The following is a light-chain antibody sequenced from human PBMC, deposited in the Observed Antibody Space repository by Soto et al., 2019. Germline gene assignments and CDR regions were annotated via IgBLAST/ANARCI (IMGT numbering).Light chain of an antibody. Sequence: EIVMTQSPATLSVSPEERATLSCRASQSVSSNLAWYQQKPGQAPRLLIYGASNRATGIPDRFSGSGSGTDFTLTISRLEPEDFAVYYCQQYGSSGTFGQGTKVDIK. CDR3: QQYGSSGT. CDR1: QSVSSN. J-gene: IGKJ1*01. CDR2: GAS. V-gene: IGKV3-20*01.